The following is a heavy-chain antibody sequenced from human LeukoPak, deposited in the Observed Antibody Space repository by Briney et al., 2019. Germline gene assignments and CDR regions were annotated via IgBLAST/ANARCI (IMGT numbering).Heavy chain of an antibody. J-gene: IGHJ4*02. CDR2: ISYDGSNK. Sequence: PGGSLRLSCAASGFTFSSYAMHWVRQAPGKGLEWVAVISYDGSNKYYADSVKGRFTISRDNSKSTLYLQMNSLRAEDTAVYYCARDPAQWLVNRALRYWGQGTLVTVSS. CDR3: ARDPAQWLVNRALRY. CDR1: GFTFSSYA. V-gene: IGHV3-30-3*01. D-gene: IGHD6-19*01.